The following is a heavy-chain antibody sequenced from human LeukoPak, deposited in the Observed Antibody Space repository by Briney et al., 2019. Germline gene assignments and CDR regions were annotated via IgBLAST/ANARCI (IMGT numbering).Heavy chain of an antibody. CDR1: GFTVSSNY. CDR3: ARERVELVMTTVVTPGRYFDY. CDR2: IYSGGST. J-gene: IGHJ4*02. V-gene: IGHV3-66*01. Sequence: GGSLRLSCAASGFTVSSNYMSWVRQAPGKGLEWVSVIYSGGSTYYADSVKGRFTISKDNSKNTLYLQMNSLRAEDTAVYYCARERVELVMTTVVTPGRYFDYWGQGTLVTVSS. D-gene: IGHD4-23*01.